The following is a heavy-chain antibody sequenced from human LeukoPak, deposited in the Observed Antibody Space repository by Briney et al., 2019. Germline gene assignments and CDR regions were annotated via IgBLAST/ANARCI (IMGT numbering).Heavy chain of an antibody. J-gene: IGHJ4*02. CDR1: GFVFDDYD. CDR3: AKPSGSGVDY. V-gene: IGHV3-30*02. Sequence: GGSLRLSCGASGFVFDDYDMHWVRESRGKGLEWVAFIRSDGYHTYYTDSVKGRFIITRDNFKNTLYLQMNSLRLEDMALYSCAKPSGSGVDYWGRGTRVTVSS. D-gene: IGHD1-26*01. CDR2: IRSDGYHT.